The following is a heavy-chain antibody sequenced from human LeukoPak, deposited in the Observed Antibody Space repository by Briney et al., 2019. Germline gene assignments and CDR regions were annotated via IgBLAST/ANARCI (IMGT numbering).Heavy chain of an antibody. J-gene: IGHJ4*02. CDR2: INHSGST. V-gene: IGHV4-34*01. D-gene: IGHD3-10*01. Sequence: SETLSLTCAVYGGSFSGYYWSWIRQPPGKGLEWIGEINHSGSTNYNPSLKSRVTISVDTSKNQFSLKLSSVTAADTAVYYCARLSIDTWFGERTGYYFDYWGQGTLVTVSS. CDR1: GGSFSGYY. CDR3: ARLSIDTWFGERTGYYFDY.